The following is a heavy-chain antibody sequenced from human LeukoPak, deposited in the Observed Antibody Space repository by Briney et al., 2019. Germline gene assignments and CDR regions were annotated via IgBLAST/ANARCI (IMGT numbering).Heavy chain of an antibody. V-gene: IGHV3-23*01. CDR1: GFTFNDFA. D-gene: IGHD3-16*01. J-gene: IGHJ3*01. CDR2: IADAGT. Sequence: PGGSLRLSCAASGFTFNDFAMTWVRQAPWKGLEWVSTIADAGTYYADSVKGRFIISRDNSKNMLYLQLNSLRADDTAMYYCARNLGPFDVRGHGTMVTVSS. CDR3: ARNLGPFDV.